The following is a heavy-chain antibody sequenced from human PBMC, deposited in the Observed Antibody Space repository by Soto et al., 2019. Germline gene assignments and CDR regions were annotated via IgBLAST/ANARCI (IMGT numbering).Heavy chain of an antibody. D-gene: IGHD3-9*01. J-gene: IGHJ6*02. Sequence: SETLSLTCTVSGGSISSSSYYWGWIRQPPGKGLEWIGSIYYSGSPYYTPSLKRRVTISVDTSKNQFSLKLSSVTAADTAVYYCARRSDILTGHYYYGMDVWGQGTTLNVS. V-gene: IGHV4-39*01. CDR2: IYYSGSP. CDR1: GGSISSSSYY. CDR3: ARRSDILTGHYYYGMDV.